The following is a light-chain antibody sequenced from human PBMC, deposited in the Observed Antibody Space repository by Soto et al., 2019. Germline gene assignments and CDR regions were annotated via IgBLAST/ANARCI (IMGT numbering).Light chain of an antibody. Sequence: QSVLTQPASVSGSPRQSITISCTGTSSDVGGYNYVSWYQHHPGKAPKLMIYDVSNRPSGVSNRFSGSKSGNTASLTISGLQPEDEADYYCCSYTTSNTRQIVFGTGTKVPVL. CDR2: DVS. CDR3: CSYTTSNTRQIV. CDR1: SSDVGGYNY. V-gene: IGLV2-14*03. J-gene: IGLJ1*01.